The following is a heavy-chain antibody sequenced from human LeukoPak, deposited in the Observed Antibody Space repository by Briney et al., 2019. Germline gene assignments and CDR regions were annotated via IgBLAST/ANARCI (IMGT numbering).Heavy chain of an antibody. CDR2: IYYSGST. CDR1: GGSISGSSYY. D-gene: IGHD6-13*01. J-gene: IGHJ4*02. CDR3: ARGRYSSSWYDY. Sequence: SETLSLTCTVSGGSISGSSYYWGWIRQPPGKGLEWIGSIYYSGSTYYNPSLKSRVTISVDTSKNQFSLKLSSVTAADTAVYYCARGRYSSSWYDYWGQGTLVTVSS. V-gene: IGHV4-39*07.